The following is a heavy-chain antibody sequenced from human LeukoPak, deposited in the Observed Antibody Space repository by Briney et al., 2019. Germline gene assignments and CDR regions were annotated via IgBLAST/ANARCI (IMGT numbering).Heavy chain of an antibody. Sequence: SETLSLTRAVYGGSFSGYYWSWIRQPPGKGLEWIGEINHSGSTNYNPSLKSRVTISVDTSKNQFSLKLSSVTAADTAVYYCARSYYDSSGYLTTSFDYWGQGTLVTVSS. CDR3: ARSYYDSSGYLTTSFDY. D-gene: IGHD3-22*01. CDR1: GGSFSGYY. V-gene: IGHV4-34*01. CDR2: INHSGST. J-gene: IGHJ4*02.